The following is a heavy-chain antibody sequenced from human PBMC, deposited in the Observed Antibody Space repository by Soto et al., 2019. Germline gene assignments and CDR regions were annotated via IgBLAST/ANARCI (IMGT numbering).Heavy chain of an antibody. V-gene: IGHV1-18*04. CDR3: ASGFAARDGYNLDY. CDR1: PYALPSYG. J-gene: IGHJ4*02. CDR2: ISAYNGNT. D-gene: IGHD5-12*01. Sequence: VSCAASPYALPSYGLSWPRQAPGQGLEWMGWISAYNGNTNYAQKLQGRVTMTTDTSTSTAYMELRSLRSDDTAVYYCASGFAARDGYNLDYWGQGTLVNGSS.